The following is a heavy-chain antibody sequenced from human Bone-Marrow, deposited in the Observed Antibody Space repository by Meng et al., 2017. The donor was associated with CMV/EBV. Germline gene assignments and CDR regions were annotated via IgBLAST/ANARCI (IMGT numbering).Heavy chain of an antibody. CDR2: IRSKAYGGTI. J-gene: IGHJ4*02. D-gene: IGHD3-3*01. CDR1: GFTFGDYG. CDR3: TRFRGIFGVLKPYDY. Sequence: GGSLRLSCTASGFTFGDYGMSWVRQDPGKGLEWVGFIRSKAYGGTIEYAASVKGIFTISRDDSKSIAYLQMNSLTTEYTAVYYCTRFRGIFGVLKPYDYWGQGTLVTVSS. V-gene: IGHV3-49*04.